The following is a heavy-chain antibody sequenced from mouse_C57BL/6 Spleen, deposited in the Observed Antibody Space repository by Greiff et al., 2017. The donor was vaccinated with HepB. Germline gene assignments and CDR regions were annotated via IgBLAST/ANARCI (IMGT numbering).Heavy chain of an antibody. CDR1: GYTFTSYW. Sequence: QVQLQQPGAELVKPGASVKLSCKASGYTFTSYWMQWVKQRPGQGLEWIGEIDPSDSYTNYNQKFKGKATLTVDTSSSTAYMQLSSLTSEDSAVYYCANGSSFDYWGQGTTRTVSS. J-gene: IGHJ2*01. CDR2: IDPSDSYT. V-gene: IGHV1-50*01. CDR3: ANGSSFDY. D-gene: IGHD1-1*01.